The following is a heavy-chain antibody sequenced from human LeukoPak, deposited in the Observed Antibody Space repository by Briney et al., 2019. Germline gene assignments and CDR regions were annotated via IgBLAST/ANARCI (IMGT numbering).Heavy chain of an antibody. V-gene: IGHV3-48*03. Sequence: GGSLRLSCAASGFSFSGYEMNWVRQAPGKGLEWLSSISISGSIIYYADSVKGRFTISRDKAKNSVYLQMNSLRAEDTAVYYCARGHNLVIPTRINFDYWGQGTLVTVSS. J-gene: IGHJ4*02. CDR3: ARGHNLVIPTRINFDY. CDR2: ISISGSII. CDR1: GFSFSGYE. D-gene: IGHD2-2*01.